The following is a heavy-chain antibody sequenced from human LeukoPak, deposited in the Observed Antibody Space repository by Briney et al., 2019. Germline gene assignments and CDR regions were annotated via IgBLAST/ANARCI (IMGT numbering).Heavy chain of an antibody. Sequence: GASVKVSCKASGYTFTSYAMNWVRQAPGQGLEWMGWINTNTGNPTYAQGFTGRFVFSLDTSFSTAYLQISSLKAEDTAVYYCARTPIYYGSGSYPIRNYGMDVWGQGTTVTVSS. J-gene: IGHJ6*02. CDR2: INTNTGNP. CDR3: ARTPIYYGSGSYPIRNYGMDV. D-gene: IGHD3-10*01. V-gene: IGHV7-4-1*02. CDR1: GYTFTSYA.